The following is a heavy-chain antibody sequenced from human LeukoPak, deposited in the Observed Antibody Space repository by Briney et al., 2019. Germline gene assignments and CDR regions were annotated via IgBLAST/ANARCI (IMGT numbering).Heavy chain of an antibody. CDR3: AREGLAGPWWYYYYMDV. CDR2: IIPIFGTA. J-gene: IGHJ6*03. CDR1: GGTFSSYA. D-gene: IGHD2-15*01. V-gene: IGHV1-69*06. Sequence: VASVKVSCKASGGTFSSYAISWVRQAPGQGLEWMGGIIPIFGTANNAQKFQGRVTITADKSTSTAYMELSSLRSDDTAVYYCAREGLAGPWWYYYYMDVWGKGTTVTISS.